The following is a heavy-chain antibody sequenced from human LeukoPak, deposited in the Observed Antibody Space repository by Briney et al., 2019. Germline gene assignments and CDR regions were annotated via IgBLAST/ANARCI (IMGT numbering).Heavy chain of an antibody. Sequence: GGSLRLSCAASGFTFSSYAMSWVRQAPGKGLEWVSAISGSSGSTYYADSVKGRFTISRDNSKNTLYLQMNSLRAEDTAVYYCAKRDILTGYFDYWGQGTLVTVSS. CDR2: ISGSSGST. D-gene: IGHD3-9*01. CDR1: GFTFSSYA. CDR3: AKRDILTGYFDY. V-gene: IGHV3-23*01. J-gene: IGHJ4*02.